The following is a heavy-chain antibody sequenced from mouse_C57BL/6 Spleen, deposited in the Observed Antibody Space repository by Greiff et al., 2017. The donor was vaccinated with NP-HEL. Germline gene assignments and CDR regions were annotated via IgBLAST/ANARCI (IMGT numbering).Heavy chain of an antibody. CDR3: ARFGSSLLYAMDY. J-gene: IGHJ4*01. CDR1: GYAFSSYW. Sequence: QVQLKESGAELVKPGASVKISCKASGYAFSSYWMNWVKQRPGKGLEWIGQIYPGDGDTNYNGKFKGKATLTADKSSSTAYMQLSSLTSEDSAVYFCARFGSSLLYAMDYWGQGTSVTVSS. D-gene: IGHD1-1*01. V-gene: IGHV1-80*01. CDR2: IYPGDGDT.